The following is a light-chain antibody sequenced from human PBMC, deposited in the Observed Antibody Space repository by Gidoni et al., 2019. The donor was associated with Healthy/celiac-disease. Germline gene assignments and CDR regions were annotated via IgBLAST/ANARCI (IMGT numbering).Light chain of an antibody. Sequence: IPMTQYPSSLSASVGDIVTITCRASQSISSYLNWYQQKPGKAPKLLIYAASSLQSGVPSRFSGSGSGTDFTLTISSLQPEDFATYYCQQSYRTPYTFXXXTKLEIK. V-gene: IGKV1-39*01. J-gene: IGKJ2*01. CDR2: AAS. CDR3: QQSYRTPYT. CDR1: QSISSY.